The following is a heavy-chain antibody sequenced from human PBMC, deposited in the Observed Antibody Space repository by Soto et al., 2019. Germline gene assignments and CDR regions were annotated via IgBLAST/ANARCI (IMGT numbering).Heavy chain of an antibody. CDR1: GYTLTELS. J-gene: IGHJ3*02. D-gene: IGHD2-15*01. V-gene: IGHV1-24*01. CDR2: FDPEDGET. CDR3: ATGASDGYCSGGSCYSDAFDI. Sequence: ASVKVSCKVSGYTLTELSMHGVRQSPLRWRDGMGGFDPEDGETIYAQKFQGRVTMTEDTSTDTAYMELSSLRSEDTAVYYCATGASDGYCSGGSCYSDAFDIWGQGTMVTVSS.